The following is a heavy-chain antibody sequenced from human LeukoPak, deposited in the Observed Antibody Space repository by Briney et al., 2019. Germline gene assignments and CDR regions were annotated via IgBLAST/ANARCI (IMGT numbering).Heavy chain of an antibody. J-gene: IGHJ4*02. CDR2: ISGNGDIT. V-gene: IGHV3-23*01. Sequence: GSXXLXCXAXXFTXSHYAMSWVRQAPGKGLEWVSAISGNGDITYYTDSVKGRFTISRDNSKNALYLQMNSLRAEDTAVYYCAKVTGGDMITYGGLDYWGQGTLVTVSS. CDR1: XFTXSHYA. D-gene: IGHD3-16*01. CDR3: AKVTGGDMITYGGLDY.